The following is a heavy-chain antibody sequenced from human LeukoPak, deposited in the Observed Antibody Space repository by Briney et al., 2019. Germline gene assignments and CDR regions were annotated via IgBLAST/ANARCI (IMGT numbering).Heavy chain of an antibody. CDR2: ISSSTSYI. CDR3: ARAGGSTVSHSDY. D-gene: IGHD4-17*01. CDR1: GFTFSSYS. Sequence: NPGGSQRLSCAASGFTFSSYSMNWIRQAPGKGLEWVSSISSSTSYIYYADSVKGRFTISKDNAKNSLYLQMNSLRAEDTAVYYCARAGGSTVSHSDYWGQGTLVTVSS. J-gene: IGHJ4*02. V-gene: IGHV3-21*01.